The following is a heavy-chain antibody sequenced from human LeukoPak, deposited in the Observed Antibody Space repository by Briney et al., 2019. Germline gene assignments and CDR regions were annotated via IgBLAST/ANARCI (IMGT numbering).Heavy chain of an antibody. CDR1: GGSITSSSYY. CDR3: AAVDTVDDDSYYIDF. D-gene: IGHD5-18*01. CDR2: VYQSGIT. V-gene: IGHV4-39*07. J-gene: IGHJ4*02. Sequence: TSETLSLTCSVSGGSITSSSYYWGWIRQPPGKGLEWIGYVYQSGITYYNPSLKSRVTISLDRSKNQFSLELSSVTAADTAVYFCAAVDTVDDDSYYIDFWGQGTLVTVSS.